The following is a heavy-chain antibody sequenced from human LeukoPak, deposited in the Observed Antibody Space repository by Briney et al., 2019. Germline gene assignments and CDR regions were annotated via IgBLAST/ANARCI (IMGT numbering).Heavy chain of an antibody. V-gene: IGHV3-23*01. CDR3: AKYGSGNDAFDI. CDR2: ISGSGGST. Sequence: PGGSLRLSCAASGFTFSSYAMSWVRQAPGKGLEWVSAISGSGGSTYYADSVKGRFTISRDNSKNTLYLQTNSLRAEDTAVYYCAKYGSGNDAFDIWGQGTMVTVSS. D-gene: IGHD3-10*01. CDR1: GFTFSSYA. J-gene: IGHJ3*02.